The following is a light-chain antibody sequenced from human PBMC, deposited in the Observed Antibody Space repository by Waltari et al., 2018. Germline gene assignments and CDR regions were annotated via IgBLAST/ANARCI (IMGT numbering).Light chain of an antibody. CDR1: SSDVGDYNY. CDR3: SSYASSSTLV. CDR2: EVS. V-gene: IGLV2-14*01. Sequence: QSALTQPASVSGSPGQSITISCTGISSDVGDYNYVPWYQQHPGKAPKLMIFEVSNRPSGVSNRFSGSKSGKTASLTISGLQAEDEADYYCSSYASSSTLVFATGTKVIVL. J-gene: IGLJ1*01.